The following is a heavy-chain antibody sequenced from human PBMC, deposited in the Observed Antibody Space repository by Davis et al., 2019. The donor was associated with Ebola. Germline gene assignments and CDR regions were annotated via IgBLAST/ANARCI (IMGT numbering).Heavy chain of an antibody. Sequence: PGGSLRLSCAASGFTFSSYAMSWVRQAPGKGLEWVSAISGSGGSTYYADSVKGRFTISRDNSKNTLYLQMNSLRAEDTAVYYCARQEAYDFWGGALDYWGQGTLVTVSS. J-gene: IGHJ4*02. CDR1: GFTFSSYA. D-gene: IGHD3-3*01. CDR2: ISGSGGST. CDR3: ARQEAYDFWGGALDY. V-gene: IGHV3-23*01.